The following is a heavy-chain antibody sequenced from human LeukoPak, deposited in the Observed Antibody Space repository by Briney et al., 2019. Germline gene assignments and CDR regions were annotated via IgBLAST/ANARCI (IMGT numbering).Heavy chain of an antibody. CDR3: ARVTFYFDY. Sequence: ASVKVSCKASGYTFTNYGISWIGQAPGQGLEWMGWISGYNGNTKYAQKFQGRVTMTTDTSTSTAYMDLRSLRSDDTAVYYCARVTFYFDYWGQGTLVTVSS. CDR1: GYTFTNYG. CDR2: ISGYNGNT. V-gene: IGHV1-18*01. J-gene: IGHJ4*02.